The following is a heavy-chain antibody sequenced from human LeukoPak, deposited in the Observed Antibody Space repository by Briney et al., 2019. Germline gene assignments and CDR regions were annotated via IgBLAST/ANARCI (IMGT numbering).Heavy chain of an antibody. J-gene: IGHJ4*02. D-gene: IGHD3-22*01. V-gene: IGHV3-20*04. CDR3: ARDQDSSGYYFDY. CDR1: GFTFSSYS. Sequence: PGGPLRLSCAASGFTFSSYSMSWVRQAPGKGLEWVSGINWSGGSTGYADSVKGRFTISRDNAKNSLYLQMNSLRAEDTALYYCARDQDSSGYYFDYWGQGTLVTVSS. CDR2: INWSGGST.